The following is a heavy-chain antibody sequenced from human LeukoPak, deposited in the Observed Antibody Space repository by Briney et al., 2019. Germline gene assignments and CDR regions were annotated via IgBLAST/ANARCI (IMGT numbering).Heavy chain of an antibody. CDR1: GYTFTGYY. CDR2: INPNSGGT. Sequence: ASVKVSCKASGYTFTGYYMHWVRQAPGQGLEWMGWINPNSGGTNYAQKFQGRVTMTRDTSISTAYMELSRLRSEDTAVYYCASSPEPPLITMVRGVGRFDAFDIWGQGTMVTVSS. D-gene: IGHD3-10*01. CDR3: ASSPEPPLITMVRGVGRFDAFDI. V-gene: IGHV1-2*02. J-gene: IGHJ3*02.